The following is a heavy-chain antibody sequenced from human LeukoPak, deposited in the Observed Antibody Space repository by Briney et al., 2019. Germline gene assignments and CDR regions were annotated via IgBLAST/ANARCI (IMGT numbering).Heavy chain of an antibody. CDR1: GGSISSSNW. V-gene: IGHV4-4*02. CDR2: IYHSGSP. Sequence: SGTLSLTCAVSGGSISSSNWWGWVRQPPGKGLEWVGEIYHSGSPNYNPSLKSRVTISVDKSRNHFSLNLSSVTAADTAVYYCARVNINNWHSCDYWGQGTLVTVSS. D-gene: IGHD1-1*01. J-gene: IGHJ4*02. CDR3: ARVNINNWHSCDY.